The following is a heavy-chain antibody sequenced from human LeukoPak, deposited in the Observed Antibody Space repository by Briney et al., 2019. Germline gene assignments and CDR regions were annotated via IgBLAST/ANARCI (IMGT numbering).Heavy chain of an antibody. D-gene: IGHD6-19*01. CDR2: ISSSSSTI. J-gene: IGHJ5*02. Sequence: GRSLRLSCTASGFTFGDYAMSWVRQAPGKGLEWVSYISSSSSTIYYADSVKGRFTISRDNAKNSLYLQMNSLRAEDTAVYYCARDLERGSSGWYVRPKNWFDPWGQGTLVTVSS. V-gene: IGHV3-48*04. CDR3: ARDLERGSSGWYVRPKNWFDP. CDR1: GFTFGDYA.